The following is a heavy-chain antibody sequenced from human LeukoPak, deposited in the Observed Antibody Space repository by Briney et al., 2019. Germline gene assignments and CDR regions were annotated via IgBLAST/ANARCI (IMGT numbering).Heavy chain of an antibody. D-gene: IGHD3-3*01. CDR2: ISGSGGST. V-gene: IGHV3-23*01. CDR3: AKSAIRFLEWLLPGISDY. CDR1: GFTFSSYA. Sequence: GGSLRLPCAASGFTFSSYAMSWVRQAPGKGLEWVSAISGSGGSTYYADSVKGRFTISRDNSKNTLYLQMNSLRAEDTAVYYCAKSAIRFLEWLLPGISDYWGQGTLVTVSS. J-gene: IGHJ4*02.